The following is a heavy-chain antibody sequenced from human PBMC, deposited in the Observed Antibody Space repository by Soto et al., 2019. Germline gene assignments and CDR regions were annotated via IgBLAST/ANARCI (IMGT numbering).Heavy chain of an antibody. D-gene: IGHD1-26*01. J-gene: IGHJ6*02. CDR1: GFTFSSYA. CDR3: ARDGEPVPSDYGMDV. CDR2: IAYDGSNK. Sequence: GGSLRLSCAASGFTFSSYAMHWVRQAPGKGLEWVAVIAYDGSNKYYADSVKGRFTISRDNSKNTLYLQMNSLRAEDTAVYYCARDGEPVPSDYGMDVWGQGTTVTVSS. V-gene: IGHV3-30-3*01.